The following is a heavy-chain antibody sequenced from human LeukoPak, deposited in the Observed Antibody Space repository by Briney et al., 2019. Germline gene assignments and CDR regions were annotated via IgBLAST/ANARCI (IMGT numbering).Heavy chain of an antibody. CDR3: ARDRQAAAPNVRFDP. CDR2: ISGSGGGT. Sequence: GGSLRLSCVASGFTFSSHALSWVRQAPGKGLEWVSAISGSGGGTYYADSVKGRFTISRDNSKSTLYLQMNSLRAEDTAVYYCARDRQAAAPNVRFDPWGQGTLVTVSS. D-gene: IGHD6-13*01. V-gene: IGHV3-23*01. CDR1: GFTFSSHA. J-gene: IGHJ5*02.